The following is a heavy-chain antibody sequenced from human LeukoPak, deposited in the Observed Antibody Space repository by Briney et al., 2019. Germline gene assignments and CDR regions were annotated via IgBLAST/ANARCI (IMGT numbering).Heavy chain of an antibody. Sequence: GGSLRLSCAVSGITLSNYGMSWVRQAPGKGLEGVSAISGSGGSTYYADSVKGRFTISRDNSKNTLYLQMNSLRAEDTAVYYCAKAGTMVRGGPSDYWGQGTLVTVSS. CDR1: GITLSNYG. CDR3: AKAGTMVRGGPSDY. D-gene: IGHD3-10*01. CDR2: ISGSGGST. J-gene: IGHJ4*02. V-gene: IGHV3-23*01.